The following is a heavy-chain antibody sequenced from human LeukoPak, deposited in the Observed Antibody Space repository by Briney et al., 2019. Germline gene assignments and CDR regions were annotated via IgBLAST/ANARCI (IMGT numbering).Heavy chain of an antibody. V-gene: IGHV1-18*01. D-gene: IGHD3-16*02. CDR2: ISTYNGNT. CDR3: ARRIGGVIPNLDY. J-gene: IGHJ4*02. Sequence: ASVKVSCKASGYTFTSYDINWVRQATGQGLEWMGWISTYNGNTNYAQKLQGRVTMTTDTSTTTAYMELRSLRSDDTAVYYCARRIGGVIPNLDYWGQGTLVTVSS. CDR1: GYTFTSYD.